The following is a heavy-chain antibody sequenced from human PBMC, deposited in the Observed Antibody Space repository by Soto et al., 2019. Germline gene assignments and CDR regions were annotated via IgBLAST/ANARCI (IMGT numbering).Heavy chain of an antibody. CDR1: GFTFSSYA. CDR3: ARDPVTSD. CDR2: IKGDGSDA. J-gene: IGHJ4*02. Sequence: EVQLLESGGGLVQPGGSLRLSCAASGFTFSSYAMSWVRQAPGKGLEWVGNIKGDGSDAHYVDSVKGRFTISRDNAGNSIYLQMNNLRAEDTAMYYCARDPVTSDWGQGTLVTVSS. V-gene: IGHV3-7*03.